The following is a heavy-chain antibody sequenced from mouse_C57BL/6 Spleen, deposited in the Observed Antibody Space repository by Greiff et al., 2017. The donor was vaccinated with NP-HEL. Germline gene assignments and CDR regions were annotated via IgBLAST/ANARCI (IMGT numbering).Heavy chain of an antibody. CDR3: ARGGFGGYSFDY. CDR2: INPSSGYT. D-gene: IGHD2-3*01. CDR1: GYTFTSYT. Sequence: QVQLKESGAELARPGASVKMSCKASGYTFTSYTMHWVKQRPGQGLEWIGYINPSSGYTKYNQKFKDKATLTADKSSSTAYMQLSSLTSEDSAVYYCARGGFGGYSFDYWGQGTTLTVSS. V-gene: IGHV1-4*01. J-gene: IGHJ2*01.